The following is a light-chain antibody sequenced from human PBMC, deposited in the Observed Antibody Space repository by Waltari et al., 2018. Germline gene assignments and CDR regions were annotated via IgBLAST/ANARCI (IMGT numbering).Light chain of an antibody. Sequence: IQMTQSPSTLSASVGDRVTLTCRASQSISSWLAWYQQKPGKAPKLLIYKASSLESGVPSRFSGSGSGTEFTLTISSLQPDDFATYYCQQYNSYPVGFGQGTKVEIK. J-gene: IGKJ1*01. CDR2: KAS. CDR3: QQYNSYPVG. V-gene: IGKV1-5*03. CDR1: QSISSW.